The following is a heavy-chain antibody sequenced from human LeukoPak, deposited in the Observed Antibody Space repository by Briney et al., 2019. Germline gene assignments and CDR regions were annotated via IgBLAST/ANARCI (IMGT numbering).Heavy chain of an antibody. CDR2: INTDGSST. D-gene: IGHD6-13*01. Sequence: PGGSLRLSCAASGFTFNNYAMSWVRQAPGKGLVWVSRINTDGSSTSYADSVKGRFTISRDNAKNTLYLQMNSLRAEDTAVYYCARDFLLSTTYSSNEGYWGQGTLVTVSS. CDR3: ARDFLLSTTYSSNEGY. CDR1: GFTFNNYA. J-gene: IGHJ4*02. V-gene: IGHV3-74*01.